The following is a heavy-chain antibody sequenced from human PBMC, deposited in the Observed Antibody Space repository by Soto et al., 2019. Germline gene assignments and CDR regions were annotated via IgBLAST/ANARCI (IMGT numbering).Heavy chain of an antibody. D-gene: IGHD3-22*01. Sequence: PXGALGLSCAASGFTFSSYSMNGVRQAPGKGLEWVSSISSSSSYIYYGDSVKGRFTISRDNAKNSLYLQMNSLRAEDTATYYCARVHYYDSSGFYLWGQGTLVTVSS. CDR2: ISSSSSYI. CDR3: ARVHYYDSSGFYL. CDR1: GFTFSSYS. J-gene: IGHJ4*02. V-gene: IGHV3-21*01.